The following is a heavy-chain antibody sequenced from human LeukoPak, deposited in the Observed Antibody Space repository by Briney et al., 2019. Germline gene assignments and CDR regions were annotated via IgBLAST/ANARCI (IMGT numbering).Heavy chain of an antibody. J-gene: IGHJ6*03. CDR3: ARVARGSSGRYYMDV. CDR1: GYTFTVYY. Sequence: ASVKVSFKASGYTFTVYYMHWVRQAPGQGLEWMGWINPNSGGTNYAQKFQGRVTMTRDTSISTAYMELSRLRSDDTAVYYCARVARGSSGRYYMDVWGKGTTVTVSS. V-gene: IGHV1-2*02. D-gene: IGHD6-19*01. CDR2: INPNSGGT.